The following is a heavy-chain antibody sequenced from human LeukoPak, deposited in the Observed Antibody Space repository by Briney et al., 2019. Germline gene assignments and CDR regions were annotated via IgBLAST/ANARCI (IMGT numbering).Heavy chain of an antibody. CDR1: GGSFSGYY. D-gene: IGHD2-2*02. CDR3: ARGDCSSTSCYRKGVYFQH. CDR2: INHSGST. Sequence: SETLSLTSAVYGGSFSGYYWSWIRQPPGKGLEWIGEINHSGSTNYNPSLKSRVTISVDTSKNQFSLKLSSVTAADTAVYYCARGDCSSTSCYRKGVYFQHWGQGTLVTVSS. V-gene: IGHV4-34*01. J-gene: IGHJ1*01.